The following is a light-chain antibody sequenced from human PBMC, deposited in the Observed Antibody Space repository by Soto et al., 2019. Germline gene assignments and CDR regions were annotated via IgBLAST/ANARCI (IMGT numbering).Light chain of an antibody. CDR2: ATS. CDR1: QTISSW. Sequence: DIQMTQSPSTLSGSVGDRVTITCRASQTISSWLAWYQQKPGEAPKLLIYATSTLHSGVPSRFSGSASGTDFTLTISSLQPGDFATYYCQQSYSTPRTFGQGTKVDI. J-gene: IGKJ1*01. V-gene: IGKV1-39*01. CDR3: QQSYSTPRT.